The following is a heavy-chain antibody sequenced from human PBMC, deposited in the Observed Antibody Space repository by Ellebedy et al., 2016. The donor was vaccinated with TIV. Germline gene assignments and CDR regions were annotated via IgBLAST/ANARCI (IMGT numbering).Heavy chain of an antibody. CDR2: IYSSGST. D-gene: IGHD1-26*01. CDR3: ARGWSYYVEAFGI. Sequence: SETLSLTXTVSGGSISSYYWSWIRQPAGKGLEWIGRIYSSGSTNYNPSLKSRLTMSVDTSNNQFSLKLRSVTAADTAVYFCARGWSYYVEAFGIWGQGTMVTVSS. J-gene: IGHJ3*02. CDR1: GGSISSYY. V-gene: IGHV4-4*07.